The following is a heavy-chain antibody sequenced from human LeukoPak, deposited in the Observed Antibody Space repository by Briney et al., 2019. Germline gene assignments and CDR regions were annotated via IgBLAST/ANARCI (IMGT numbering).Heavy chain of an antibody. CDR3: AKDSLNPAAYYYDSSGYLDY. Sequence: GGSLRLSCAASGFTFSSYGMHWVRQAPGKGPEWVAVIWYDGSNKYYADSVKGRFTISRDNSKNTLHLQMNNLRAEDTAVYYSAKDSLNPAAYYYDSSGYLDYWGQGTLVTVSS. V-gene: IGHV3-33*06. CDR2: IWYDGSNK. J-gene: IGHJ4*02. CDR1: GFTFSSYG. D-gene: IGHD3-22*01.